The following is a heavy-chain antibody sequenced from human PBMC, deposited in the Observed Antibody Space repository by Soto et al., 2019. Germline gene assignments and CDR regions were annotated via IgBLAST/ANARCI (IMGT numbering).Heavy chain of an antibody. V-gene: IGHV4-59*08. J-gene: IGHJ4*02. CDR1: GGSISSYY. Sequence: SETLSLTCTVSGGSISSYYWSWIRHPPGKGLEWIGYIYYSGSTNYNPSLKSRVTISVDTSKNQFSLKLSSVTAADTAVYYCASQSYDSSGYHAYWGQGTLVTVSS. CDR3: ASQSYDSSGYHAY. CDR2: IYYSGST. D-gene: IGHD3-22*01.